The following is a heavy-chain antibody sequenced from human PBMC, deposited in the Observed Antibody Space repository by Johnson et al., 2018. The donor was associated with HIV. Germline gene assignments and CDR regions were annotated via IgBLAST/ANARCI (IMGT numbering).Heavy chain of an antibody. CDR2: ISSSGSTI. V-gene: IGHV3-11*04. D-gene: IGHD2-15*01. J-gene: IGHJ3*02. CDR3: ARSKDCSGGSCPDAFDI. CDR1: GFTFNNAW. Sequence: QMQLVESGGGLVKPGGSLRLSCAASGFTFNNAWMSWVRQAPGKGLEWVSYISSSGSTIYSADSVKGRFTISRDNAKNSLYLQMNSLRAEDTAVYYCARSKDCSGGSCPDAFDIWGQGTMLIVSS.